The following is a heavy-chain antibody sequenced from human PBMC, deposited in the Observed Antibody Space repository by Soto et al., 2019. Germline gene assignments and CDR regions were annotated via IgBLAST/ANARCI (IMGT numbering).Heavy chain of an antibody. D-gene: IGHD3-10*01. Sequence: QVQLQESGPGLVKPSQTLSLTCTVSGGSISSGGYYWSWIRQHPGKGLEWIGYIYYSGSTYYNPSLQSRVTISVDTSKNQFSLKLSSVTAADTAVYYCARDLYYGSGSYYNGEQHWRWFDPWGQGTLVTVSS. V-gene: IGHV4-31*03. CDR1: GGSISSGGYY. J-gene: IGHJ5*02. CDR2: IYYSGST. CDR3: ARDLYYGSGSYYNGEQHWRWFDP.